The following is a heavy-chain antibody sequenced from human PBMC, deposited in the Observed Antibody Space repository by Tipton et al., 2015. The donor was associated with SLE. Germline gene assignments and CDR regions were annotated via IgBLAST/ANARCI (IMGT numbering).Heavy chain of an antibody. CDR2: IGQDGGEE. D-gene: IGHD3-10*01. J-gene: IGHJ3*02. Sequence: SLRLSCAASGFTVSNNWMTWVRQAPGKGLEWVAHIGQDGGEEFYVDSVRGRFIISRDNAKNSLYLQMNSLSVEDTAVYYCAREYQGSFYVSGAFDIWGQGTMVTVSS. CDR3: AREYQGSFYVSGAFDI. V-gene: IGHV3-7*01. CDR1: GFTVSNNW.